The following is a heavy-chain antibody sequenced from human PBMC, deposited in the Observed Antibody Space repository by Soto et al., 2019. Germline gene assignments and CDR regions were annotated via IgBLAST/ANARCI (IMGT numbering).Heavy chain of an antibody. V-gene: IGHV4-34*01. Sequence: QVQLQQWGAGLLKPSETLSLTCAVNGGSLTGYYWSWIRQPPGKGLEWIGEIKDGGSTNYSPSLRGRASRSSATSNNQFALKLNSVTAADTAVYYCARGQEGIVATHWDQGALVTVSS. J-gene: IGHJ4*02. CDR1: GGSLTGYY. CDR3: ARGQEGIVATH. D-gene: IGHD5-12*01. CDR2: IKDGGST.